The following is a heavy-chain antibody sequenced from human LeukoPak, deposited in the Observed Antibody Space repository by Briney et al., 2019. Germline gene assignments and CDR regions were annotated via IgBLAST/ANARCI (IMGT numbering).Heavy chain of an antibody. CDR1: GGTFSSYA. J-gene: IGHJ4*02. D-gene: IGHD6-19*01. CDR3: ATELAVRSFSQQWLVPATAFDY. V-gene: IGHV1-69*04. Sequence: GASVKVSCKASGGTFSSYAISWVRQAPGQGLEWMGRIIPILGIANYAQKFQGRVAMTEDTSTDTAYMELSSLRSEDTAVYYCATELAVRSFSQQWLVPATAFDYWGQGTLVTVSS. CDR2: IIPILGIA.